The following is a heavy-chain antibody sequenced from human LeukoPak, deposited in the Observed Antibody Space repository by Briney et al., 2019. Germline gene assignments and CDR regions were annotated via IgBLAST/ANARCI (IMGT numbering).Heavy chain of an antibody. CDR2: ISYDGSNK. J-gene: IGHJ4*02. CDR1: GFTFSSYA. CDR3: AKLEQNYDILTGSFDY. V-gene: IGHV3-30-3*02. Sequence: PGGSLRLSCAASGFTFSSYAMHWVRQAPGKGLEWVAVISYDGSNKYYADSVKGRFTIPRDNSKNTLYLQMNSLRAEDTAVYYCAKLEQNYDILTGSFDYWGQGTLVTVSS. D-gene: IGHD3-9*01.